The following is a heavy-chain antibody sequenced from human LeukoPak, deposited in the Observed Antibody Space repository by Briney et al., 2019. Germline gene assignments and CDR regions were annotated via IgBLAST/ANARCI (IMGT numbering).Heavy chain of an antibody. CDR1: GFTFSSYG. CDR3: ARRFDS. CDR2: ISYDGSNK. Sequence: GGSLRLSCAASGFTFSSYGMHWVRQAPGKGLEWVAIISYDGSNKYYADSVKGRFTISRDNSKNTLFLQMNSLRDEDTAVYYCARRFDSWGQGTLVTVSS. V-gene: IGHV3-30*03. J-gene: IGHJ4*02.